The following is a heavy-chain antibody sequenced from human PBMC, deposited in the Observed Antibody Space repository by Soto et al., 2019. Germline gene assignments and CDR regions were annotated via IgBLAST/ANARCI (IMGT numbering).Heavy chain of an antibody. D-gene: IGHD2-2*02. Sequence: ASVKVSCKASGYTFTSYYMHWVRQAPGQGLEWMGIINPSGGSTSYAQKFQGRVTMTRDTSTSTVYMELSSLRSEDTAVYYCARDHPYCSSTSCYREGWFDPWGQGTLVTVSS. J-gene: IGHJ5*02. CDR3: ARDHPYCSSTSCYREGWFDP. V-gene: IGHV1-46*01. CDR1: GYTFTSYY. CDR2: INPSGGST.